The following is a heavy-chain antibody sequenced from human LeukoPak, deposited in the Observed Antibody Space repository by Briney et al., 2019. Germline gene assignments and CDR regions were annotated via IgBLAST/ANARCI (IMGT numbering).Heavy chain of an antibody. CDR2: TNPKSGYT. CDR1: GYTFTTYD. Sequence: GASVKVSCKASGYTFTTYDINWVRQATGQGLEWMGWTNPKSGYTGYAQKFQGRVTMSRDTSTSTAYMELSSLRSEDTAVYYCARVAGSIDYWGQGTLVAVSS. V-gene: IGHV1-8*01. J-gene: IGHJ4*02. D-gene: IGHD1-26*01. CDR3: ARVAGSIDY.